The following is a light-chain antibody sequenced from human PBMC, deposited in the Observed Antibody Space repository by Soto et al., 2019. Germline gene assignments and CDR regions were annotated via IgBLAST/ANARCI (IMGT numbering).Light chain of an antibody. J-gene: IGKJ4*01. Sequence: EIVMTQSPATLSVSPGERATLSCRASQTVRNNYLAWYQQKPGQAPRLLIYDASSRATGIPARFSGSGSGTDFTLTISRLEPEDFAVYYCQQYGSSLLTFGGGTKVDIK. CDR2: DAS. V-gene: IGKV3-20*01. CDR3: QQYGSSLLT. CDR1: QTVRNNY.